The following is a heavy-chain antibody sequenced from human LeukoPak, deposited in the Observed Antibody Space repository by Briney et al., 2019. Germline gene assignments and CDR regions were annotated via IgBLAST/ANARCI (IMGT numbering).Heavy chain of an antibody. CDR3: AMMFWSALAFDI. Sequence: GGSLRLSCAASGFTVSSSYMSWVRQAPGKGLEYVSVIYIGGNTYYADSVKGRFIISRDNSKNTLYLQMNSLRPEDTAMYYCAMMFWSALAFDIWGQGTMVTVSS. J-gene: IGHJ3*02. D-gene: IGHD3-10*02. CDR1: GFTVSSSY. CDR2: IYIGGNT. V-gene: IGHV3-66*02.